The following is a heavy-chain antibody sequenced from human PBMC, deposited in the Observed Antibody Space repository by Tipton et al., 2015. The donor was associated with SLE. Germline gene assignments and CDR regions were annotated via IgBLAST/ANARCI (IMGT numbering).Heavy chain of an antibody. CDR2: IYYSGST. Sequence: TLSLTCTVSDDSFSTYYWSWIRQPPGGGLEWIGYIYYSGSTNYNPSLKSRVTISVDTSKNQFSLNLSSVTAADTAIYYCARGSYGSSAKHSYYYYMDVWGKGTTVTVSS. J-gene: IGHJ6*03. V-gene: IGHV4-59*01. D-gene: IGHD3-10*01. CDR3: ARGSYGSSAKHSYYYYMDV. CDR1: DDSFSTYY.